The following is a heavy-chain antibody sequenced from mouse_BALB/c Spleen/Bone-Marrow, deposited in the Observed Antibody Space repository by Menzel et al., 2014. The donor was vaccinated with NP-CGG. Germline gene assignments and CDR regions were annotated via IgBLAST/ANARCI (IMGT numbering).Heavy chain of an antibody. J-gene: IGHJ2*01. CDR2: IHYSGST. CDR1: GYSITSGYS. CDR3: ASITTVVVPFDY. V-gene: IGHV3-1*02. Sequence: EVKLMESGPDLVKPSQSLSLTCTVTGYSITSGYSWHWIRQFPGNKLEWKGYIHYSGSTNYNPSLKSRISITRDTSKNQFFLQLNSVTTEDTATYYCASITTVVVPFDYWGQGTTLTVSS. D-gene: IGHD1-1*01.